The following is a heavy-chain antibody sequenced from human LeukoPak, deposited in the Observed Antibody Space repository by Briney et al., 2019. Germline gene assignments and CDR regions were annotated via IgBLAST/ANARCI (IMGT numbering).Heavy chain of an antibody. Sequence: SETLSLTCTVSGGSISSSNYCWDWIRQPPGQGLEWIGSICYSGTTYYKPSLKSRVIISVDTSKNQFSLKLSSVTAADTAVYYCARHRRGGIGDFDPWGRGTLVTVSS. CDR1: GGSISSSNYC. CDR2: ICYSGTT. V-gene: IGHV4-39*01. CDR3: ARHRRGGIGDFDP. J-gene: IGHJ5*02. D-gene: IGHD3-16*01.